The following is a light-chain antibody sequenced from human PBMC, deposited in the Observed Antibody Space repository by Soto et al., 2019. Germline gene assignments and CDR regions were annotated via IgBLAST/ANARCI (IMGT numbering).Light chain of an antibody. J-gene: IGKJ1*01. CDR3: QHRMNSPWT. CDR1: QSVSSSS. V-gene: IGKV3D-20*02. Sequence: ETGVAQAPGTLAFAPGGRGTLAWQASQSVSSSSLAWYQQRPGQAPRLLIYGASNRATGIPARFSGSGSGTDFTLTISSLEPEDFAVYYCQHRMNSPWTFGQGTKVDIK. CDR2: GAS.